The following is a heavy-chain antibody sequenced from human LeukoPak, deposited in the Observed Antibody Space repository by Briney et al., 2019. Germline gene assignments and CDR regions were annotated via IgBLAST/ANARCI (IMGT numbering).Heavy chain of an antibody. CDR3: ACSVTTQFQGDY. CDR2: INPNSGGT. Sequence: ASVKVSCKASGYTFTGYYIHWVRQAPGQGLEWMGWINPNSGGTNYAQKFQGRVTITRDTSASTAYMELSSLRSEDTAVYYCACSVTTQFQGDYWGQGTLVTVSS. J-gene: IGHJ4*02. V-gene: IGHV1-2*02. D-gene: IGHD4-17*01. CDR1: GYTFTGYY.